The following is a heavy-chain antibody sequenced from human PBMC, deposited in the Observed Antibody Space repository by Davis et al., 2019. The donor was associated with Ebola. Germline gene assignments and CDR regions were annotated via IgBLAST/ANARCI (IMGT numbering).Heavy chain of an antibody. V-gene: IGHV1-8*01. J-gene: IGHJ6*02. CDR3: ARAAGITIFGAGYYGMDV. CDR2: MNPNSGNT. CDR1: GYTFTSYD. D-gene: IGHD3-3*01. Sequence: ASVKVSCKASGYTFTSYDINWVRQATGQGLEWMGWMNPNSGNTGYAQKFQGRVTMTRNTSISTAYMELSSLRSEDTAVYYCARAAGITIFGAGYYGMDVWGQGTTVTVSS.